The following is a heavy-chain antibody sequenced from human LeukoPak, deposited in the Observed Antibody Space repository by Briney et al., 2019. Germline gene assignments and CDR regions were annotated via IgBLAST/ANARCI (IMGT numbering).Heavy chain of an antibody. D-gene: IGHD6-13*01. CDR3: TLAAADGNHWFDP. CDR1: GYTLTELS. CDR2: FDPEDGET. Sequence: ASMKVSCKVSGYTLTELSMHWVRQAPGKGLEWMGGFDPEDGETIYAQKFQGRVTMTEDTSTDTAYMELSSLRSEDTAVYYCTLAAADGNHWFDPWGQGTLVTVSS. V-gene: IGHV1-24*01. J-gene: IGHJ5*02.